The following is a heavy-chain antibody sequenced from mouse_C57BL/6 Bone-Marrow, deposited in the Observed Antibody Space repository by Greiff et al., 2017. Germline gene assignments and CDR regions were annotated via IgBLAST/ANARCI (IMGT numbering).Heavy chain of an antibody. CDR3: ARRALYFDY. CDR2: ISGGGGNT. J-gene: IGHJ2*01. D-gene: IGHD3-1*01. CDR1: GFTFSSYT. V-gene: IGHV5-9*01. Sequence: EVKLVESGGGLVKPGGSLKLSCAASGFTFSSYTMSWVRQTPEKRLEWVATISGGGGNTYYPDSVKGRFTISRDNAKNTLYLQMSSLRSEDTALYYCARRALYFDYWGQGTTLTVSS.